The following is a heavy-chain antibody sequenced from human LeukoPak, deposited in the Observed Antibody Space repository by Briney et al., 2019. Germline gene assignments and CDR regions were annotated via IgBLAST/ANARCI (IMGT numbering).Heavy chain of an antibody. V-gene: IGHV3-48*03. CDR1: GFTVSSYE. D-gene: IGHD3-10*01. Sequence: GGSLRLSCAASGFTVSSYEMNWVRQAPGKGLEWISYISASGTLTHYADPVEGRFTISRDNAKNSLYLQMNSLRAEDTAVYYCARAFDPGSYYSLRWFDPWGQGTLVTVSS. CDR3: ARAFDPGSYYSLRWFDP. CDR2: ISASGTLT. J-gene: IGHJ5*02.